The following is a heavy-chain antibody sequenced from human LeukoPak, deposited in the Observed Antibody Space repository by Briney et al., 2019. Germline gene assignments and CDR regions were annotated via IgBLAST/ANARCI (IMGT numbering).Heavy chain of an antibody. CDR1: GFTFSNAW. D-gene: IGHD3-22*01. CDR2: IKSNTDGGTT. CDR3: ARDLYYDSSGFEDY. Sequence: GGSLRLSCATSGFTFSNAWMSWVRQAPGKGLEWVGRIKSNTDGGTTDYAAPVKGRFTISRDDSKNTLYLQMNSLKPEDTAVYYCARDLYYDSSGFEDYWGQGTLVTVSS. J-gene: IGHJ4*02. V-gene: IGHV3-15*01.